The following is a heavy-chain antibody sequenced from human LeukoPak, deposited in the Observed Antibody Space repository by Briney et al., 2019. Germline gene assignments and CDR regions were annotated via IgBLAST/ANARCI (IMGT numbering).Heavy chain of an antibody. CDR2: ISYDGSNK. CDR1: GFTFSSYA. CDR3: ARDGNTVLRNAFDI. Sequence: GGSLRLSCAASGFTFSSYAMHWVRQAPGKGLEWVAVISYDGSNKYYADSVKGRFTISRDNSKNTLYLQMNSLRAEDTAVYYCARDGNTVLRNAFDIWGQGTMVTVSS. J-gene: IGHJ3*02. V-gene: IGHV3-30*01. D-gene: IGHD4-11*01.